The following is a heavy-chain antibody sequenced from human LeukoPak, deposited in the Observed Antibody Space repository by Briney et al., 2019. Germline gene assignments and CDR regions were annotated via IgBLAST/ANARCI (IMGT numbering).Heavy chain of an antibody. V-gene: IGHV4-34*01. CDR3: ARRVTYYYYMDV. J-gene: IGHJ6*03. CDR2: INPSGST. Sequence: ASETLSLTCAVYGGSFSDYFWSWIRQSPGKGLEWIGEINPSGSTNYNPSLKSRVTISLDTSKKQFSLKLRSVSAADTAVYYCARRVTYYYYMDVWGKGTPVTVSS. D-gene: IGHD5-18*01. CDR1: GGSFSDYF.